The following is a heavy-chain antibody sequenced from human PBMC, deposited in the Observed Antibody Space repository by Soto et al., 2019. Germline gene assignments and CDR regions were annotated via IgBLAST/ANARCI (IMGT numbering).Heavy chain of an antibody. D-gene: IGHD2-15*01. CDR2: IRSKANSYAT. Sequence: EVQLVESGGGLVQPGGSLKLSCAASGFTFSGSAMHWVRQASGKGLEWVGRIRSKANSYATAYAASVKGRFTISRDDSKKTAYLQMNSLKTEDTAVYYCTRGYCSGGSCYPPDAFLPLPLGGWGQGTLVTVSS. CDR1: GFTFSGSA. J-gene: IGHJ4*02. CDR3: TRGYCSGGSCYPPDAFLPLPLGG. V-gene: IGHV3-73*01.